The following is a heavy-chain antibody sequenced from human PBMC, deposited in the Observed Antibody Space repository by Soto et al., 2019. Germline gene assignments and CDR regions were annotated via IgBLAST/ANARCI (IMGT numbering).Heavy chain of an antibody. CDR1: GFTFDDYM. CDR2: ISWDGGSM. Sequence: GGSLRLSCEASGFTFDDYMMHWVRQVPGKGLEGISLISWDGGSMDYADSIKGRFTVSRDNSKTSLYLHMHSLTTEDTAFYYCAKEGNGGSSLDSWGQGTLVTVSS. V-gene: IGHV3-43*01. J-gene: IGHJ5*01. CDR3: AKEGNGGSSLDS. D-gene: IGHD1-26*01.